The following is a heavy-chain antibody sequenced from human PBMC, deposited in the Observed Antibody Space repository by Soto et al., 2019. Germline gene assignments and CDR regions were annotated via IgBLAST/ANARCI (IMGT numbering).Heavy chain of an antibody. J-gene: IGHJ4*02. CDR2: ISYDGSRQ. D-gene: IGHD3-10*01. Sequence: GGSLRLSCAVSGFRFSSYGMHWVRQAPGKGLEWVALISYDGSRQYYADSVKGRFTISRDNSKNTLDLQLNSLRSEDTGIYYCAKDGKNKQEYGSEDFQFWGQGTLVTVSS. V-gene: IGHV3-30*18. CDR1: GFRFSSYG. CDR3: AKDGKNKQEYGSEDFQF.